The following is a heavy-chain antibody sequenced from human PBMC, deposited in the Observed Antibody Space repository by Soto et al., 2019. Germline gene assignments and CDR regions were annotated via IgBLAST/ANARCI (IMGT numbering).Heavy chain of an antibody. CDR2: INPSGGST. CDR3: ARANYDSSRTSDAFDI. V-gene: IGHV1-46*01. CDR1: GYTFTSYY. J-gene: IGHJ3*02. D-gene: IGHD3-22*01. Sequence: VKVSCKASGYTFTSYYMHWVRQAPGQGLEWMGIINPSGGSTSYAQKFQGRVTMTRDTSTSTVYMELSSLRSEDTAVYYCARANYDSSRTSDAFDIWGQGTMVTVSS.